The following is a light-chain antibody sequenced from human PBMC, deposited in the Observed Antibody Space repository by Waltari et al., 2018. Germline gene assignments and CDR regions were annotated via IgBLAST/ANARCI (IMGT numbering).Light chain of an antibody. CDR1: QSISSW. J-gene: IGKJ2*01. V-gene: IGKV1-5*03. CDR2: KAS. Sequence: DIQMTQSPSTLSASVGDRVTITCRASQSISSWLAWYQEKPGKAPKLLIYKASSLESGVPSRFSGSGSGTEFPLTISSLQPDDFATYYCQQYNSYPYTFPRGPSWRSN. CDR3: QQYNSYPYT.